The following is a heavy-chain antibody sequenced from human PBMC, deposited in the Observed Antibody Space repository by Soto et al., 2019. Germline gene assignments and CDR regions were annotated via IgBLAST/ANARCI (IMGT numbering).Heavy chain of an antibody. Sequence: PGGSLRLSCAASGFTFSSYAMHWVRQAPGKGLEWVAVISYDGSNKYYADSVKGRFTISRDNSKNTLYLQMNSLRAEDTAVYYCARDQDYGDYPYNWFDPWGQGTMVTVSS. V-gene: IGHV3-30-3*01. CDR3: ARDQDYGDYPYNWFDP. D-gene: IGHD4-17*01. CDR2: ISYDGSNK. CDR1: GFTFSSYA. J-gene: IGHJ5*02.